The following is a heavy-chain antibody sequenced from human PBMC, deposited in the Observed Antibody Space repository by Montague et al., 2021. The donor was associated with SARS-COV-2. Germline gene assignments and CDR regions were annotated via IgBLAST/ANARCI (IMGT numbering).Heavy chain of an antibody. V-gene: IGHV4-39*07. J-gene: IGHJ4*02. D-gene: IGHD5-12*01. CDR2: IYFGGGT. CDR1: GGSISNSNYF. Sequence: SETLSFTCTLSGGSISNSNYFWGWIRQPPGKGLEWIGSIYFGGGTYYNPSLKSRVTISVDTSKKHFSLKLPSVTTADTAVYYCARDVGKGYSGYEPEGGFDYWGQGTPVTVSS. CDR3: ARDVGKGYSGYEPEGGFDY.